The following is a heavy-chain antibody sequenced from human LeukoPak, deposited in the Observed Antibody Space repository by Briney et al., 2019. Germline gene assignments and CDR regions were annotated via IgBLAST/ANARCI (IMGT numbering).Heavy chain of an antibody. Sequence: SETLSLTCAVYGGSFSGYYWSWIRQPPGKGLEWIGEINHSGSTNYNPSLKSRVTISVDTSKNQFSLKLSSVTAADTAVYYCVRALYYYGSGSYLYWGQGTLVTVSS. V-gene: IGHV4-34*01. D-gene: IGHD3-10*01. CDR3: VRALYYYGSGSYLY. CDR2: INHSGST. CDR1: GGSFSGYY. J-gene: IGHJ4*02.